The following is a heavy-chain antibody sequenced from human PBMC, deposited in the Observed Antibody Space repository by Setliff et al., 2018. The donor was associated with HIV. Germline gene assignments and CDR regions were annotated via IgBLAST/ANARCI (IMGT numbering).Heavy chain of an antibody. V-gene: IGHV3-23*01. CDR1: GFSFSNYA. CDR2: VIRGGHNT. D-gene: IGHD2-15*01. CDR3: AKTLVVVASPLDF. Sequence: LRLSCAASGFSFSNYAMSWVRQAPGKGLEWVSSVIRGGHNTFYADSVKGRFTISRDNSKDTLYLQMSGLTAEEAAIYYCAKTLVVVASPLDFWGQGTLVTAPQ. J-gene: IGHJ4*02.